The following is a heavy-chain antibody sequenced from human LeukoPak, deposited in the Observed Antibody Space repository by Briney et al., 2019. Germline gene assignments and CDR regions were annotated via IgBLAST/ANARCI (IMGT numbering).Heavy chain of an antibody. D-gene: IGHD3-10*01. J-gene: IGHJ6*03. CDR2: INHSGST. CDR1: GFTFSSYW. V-gene: IGHV4-34*01. CDR3: ARALWFGESYYYYMDV. Sequence: TGGSLRLSCAASGFTFSSYWMHWVRQPPGKGLEWIGEINHSGSTNYNPSLKSRVTISVDTSKNQFSLKLSSVTAADTAVYYCARALWFGESYYYYMDVWGKGTTVTVSS.